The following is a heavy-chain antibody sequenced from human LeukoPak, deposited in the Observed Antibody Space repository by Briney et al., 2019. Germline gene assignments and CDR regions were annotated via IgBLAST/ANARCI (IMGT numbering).Heavy chain of an antibody. D-gene: IGHD2-2*01. J-gene: IGHJ6*03. CDR2: IYTSGST. CDR3: ASGSMGGYCSSTSCYHYYYMDV. Sequence: SETLSLTCTVSGYSISSSYYWSWIRQPAGKGLEWIGRIYTSGSTNYNPSLKSRVTMSVDTSKNQFSLKLSSVTAADTAVYYCASGSMGGYCSSTSCYHYYYMDVWGKGTTVTVSS. V-gene: IGHV4-4*07. CDR1: GYSISSSYY.